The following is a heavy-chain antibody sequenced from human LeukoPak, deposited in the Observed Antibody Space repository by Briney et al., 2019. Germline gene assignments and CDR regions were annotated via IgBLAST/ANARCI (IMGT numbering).Heavy chain of an antibody. Sequence: GGSLRLSCAASGFTFTTHAMSWVRQAPGKGLEWVARISGSGGTIHYADSVKGRFTISRDNSRNTLYLQIYSLRDEDTAVYYCTKDNPAENYYDRSGYYVDYFDYWGQGTLVTVSS. CDR1: GFTFTTHA. CDR3: TKDNPAENYYDRSGYYVDYFDY. D-gene: IGHD3-22*01. CDR2: ISGSGGTI. V-gene: IGHV3-23*01. J-gene: IGHJ4*02.